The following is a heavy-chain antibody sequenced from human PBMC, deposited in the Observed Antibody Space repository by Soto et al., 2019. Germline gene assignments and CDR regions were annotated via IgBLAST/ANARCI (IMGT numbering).Heavy chain of an antibody. CDR2: IYHSGST. CDR3: ARDLRGDDYGDYGTSRTYYYGMDV. CDR1: GGSISSSNW. D-gene: IGHD4-17*01. V-gene: IGHV4-4*02. Sequence: SETLSLTCAVSGGSISSSNWWSWVRQPPGKGLEWIGEIYHSGSTNYNPSLKSRVTISVDKSKNQFSLKLSSVTAADTAVYYCARDLRGDDYGDYGTSRTYYYGMDVWGQGTTVTVSS. J-gene: IGHJ6*02.